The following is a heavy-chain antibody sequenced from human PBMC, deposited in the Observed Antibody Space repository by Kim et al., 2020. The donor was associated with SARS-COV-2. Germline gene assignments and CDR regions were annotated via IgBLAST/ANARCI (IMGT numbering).Heavy chain of an antibody. D-gene: IGHD3-9*01. J-gene: IGHJ4*02. Sequence: SVKGRFTSSRDNSKNTLYLQMNSLRAEDTAVYYCARDEAPTYDILTGLDYWGQGTLVTVSS. CDR3: ARDEAPTYDILTGLDY. V-gene: IGHV3-30*01.